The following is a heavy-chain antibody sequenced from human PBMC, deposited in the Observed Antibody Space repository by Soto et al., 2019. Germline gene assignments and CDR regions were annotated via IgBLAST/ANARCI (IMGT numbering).Heavy chain of an antibody. V-gene: IGHV3-7*01. Sequence: EVQLVESGGGLVQPGGSLRLSCAASGFTFSSYWMSWVRQAPGKGLEWVANIKQDGSEKYYVDSVKGRFTISRDNAKNSLYLQMNSLRAEDTAVYYCASSTYYYDSSGYLAPFDYWGQGTLVTVSS. D-gene: IGHD3-22*01. J-gene: IGHJ4*02. CDR3: ASSTYYYDSSGYLAPFDY. CDR2: IKQDGSEK. CDR1: GFTFSSYW.